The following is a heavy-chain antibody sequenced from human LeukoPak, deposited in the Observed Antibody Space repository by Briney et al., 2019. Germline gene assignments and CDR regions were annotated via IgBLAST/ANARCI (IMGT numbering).Heavy chain of an antibody. CDR1: GFTFSTYF. Sequence: PGRSLRLSCAASGFTFSTYFMHWVRQAPGKGLEWVADIASDGSHTFYADSVKGRFTISRDNSRNTLYLQMNSLRAEDTAPYCCSIERQRSMLQPGACDIWRQGTMVTVPS. CDR3: SIERQRSMLQPGACDI. J-gene: IGHJ3*02. V-gene: IGHV3-30-3*01. D-gene: IGHD2-15*01. CDR2: IASDGSHT.